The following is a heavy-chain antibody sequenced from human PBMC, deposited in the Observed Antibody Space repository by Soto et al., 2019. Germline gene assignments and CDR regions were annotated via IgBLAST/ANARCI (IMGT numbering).Heavy chain of an antibody. CDR2: IYYTGNT. J-gene: IGHJ5*02. CDR3: ARGGASSKWLDP. CDR1: CGSISVYY. Sequence: LSLTFTVSCGSISVYYWSLIRQPPGKGLEWIGYIYYTGNTIYNPSLNSRVTMSVDTSKNQFSLHLNYVTAADTAVYYCARGGASSKWLDPWGQGTLVTVSS. D-gene: IGHD3-10*01. V-gene: IGHV4-59*01.